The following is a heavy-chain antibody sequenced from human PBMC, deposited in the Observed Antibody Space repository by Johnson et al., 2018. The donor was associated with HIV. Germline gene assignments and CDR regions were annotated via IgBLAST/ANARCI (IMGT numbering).Heavy chain of an antibody. Sequence: VQLVESGGGVARPGGSLRLSCEASGFSFDEYDMSWVRQAPGKGLEWVSAISGSGDSTYFADSVKGRFTISRDNSKNTLFLQMNSLRAEDTAVYYCAKPSTESAFDIWGQGTMVTVSS. CDR2: ISGSGDST. J-gene: IGHJ3*02. V-gene: IGHV3-23*04. CDR3: AKPSTESAFDI. CDR1: GFSFDEYD. D-gene: IGHD1-1*01.